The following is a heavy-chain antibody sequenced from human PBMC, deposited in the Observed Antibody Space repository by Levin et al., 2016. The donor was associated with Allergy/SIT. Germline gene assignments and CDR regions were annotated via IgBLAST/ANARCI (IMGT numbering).Heavy chain of an antibody. CDR3: ARGEDILTGYYVSY. J-gene: IGHJ4*02. V-gene: IGHV3-74*01. Sequence: WIRQPPGKGLVWVSRINSDGSSTRYADSVKGRFTISRDNAKNKMYLEMNSLRAEDTAVYYCARGEDILTGYYVSYWGQGTLVTVSS. CDR2: INSDGSST. D-gene: IGHD3-9*01.